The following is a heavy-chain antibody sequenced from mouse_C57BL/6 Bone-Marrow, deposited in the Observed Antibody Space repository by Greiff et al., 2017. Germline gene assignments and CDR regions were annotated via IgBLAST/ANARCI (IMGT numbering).Heavy chain of an antibody. CDR1: GFNITDYY. Sequence: EVQLQQSGAELVKPGASVKLSCTASGFNITDYYMHWVKQRPEQGLEWIGRIDPEDGETKYDPKFQGKATITADTSSNTAYLQLSSLPSEDSAVYYCARSRFAYWGQGTLGTVSA. CDR3: ARSRFAY. CDR2: IDPEDGET. V-gene: IGHV14-2*01. J-gene: IGHJ3*01.